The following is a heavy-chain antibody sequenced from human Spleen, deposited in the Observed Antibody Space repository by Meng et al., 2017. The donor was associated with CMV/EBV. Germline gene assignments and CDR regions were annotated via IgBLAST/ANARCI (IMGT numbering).Heavy chain of an antibody. CDR2: IIPILGIG. J-gene: IGHJ6*02. V-gene: IGHV1-69*04. CDR1: GGTFSSFA. D-gene: IGHD2-2*01. Sequence: SVKVSCKASGGTFSSFAISWVRQAPGQGLEWMGRIIPILGIGNFAQKFQGRVTIAADKSTSTAYMELSSLRSEDTAVYYCAREVPAAISYYFYGMDVWGQGTTVTVSS. CDR3: AREVPAAISYYFYGMDV.